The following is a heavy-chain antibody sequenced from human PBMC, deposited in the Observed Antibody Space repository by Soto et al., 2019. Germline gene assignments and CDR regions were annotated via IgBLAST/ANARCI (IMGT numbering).Heavy chain of an antibody. Sequence: SETLSLTCTVSGGSISSGGYYWSWIRQHPGKGLEWIGYIYYSGSTYYNPSLKSRVTISVDTSKNQFSLKLSSVTAADTAVYYCARPSYGDYRAFDYWGQGTLVTVSS. V-gene: IGHV4-31*03. CDR3: ARPSYGDYRAFDY. CDR1: GGSISSGGYY. D-gene: IGHD4-17*01. CDR2: IYYSGST. J-gene: IGHJ4*02.